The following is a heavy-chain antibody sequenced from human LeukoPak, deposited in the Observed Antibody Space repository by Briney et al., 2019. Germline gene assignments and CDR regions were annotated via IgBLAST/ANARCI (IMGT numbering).Heavy chain of an antibody. J-gene: IGHJ6*03. CDR2: IIPIFGTA. CDR1: GGTFSSYA. D-gene: IGHD2-15*01. V-gene: IGHV1-69*01. Sequence: SVKVSCKASGGTFSSYAISWVRQAPGQGLEWMGGIIPIFGTANYAQKFQGRVTITADESTSTAYMELSSLRSEDTAVYYCARHTAARRGPYYYYYMDVWGKGTTVAVSS. CDR3: ARHTAARRGPYYYYYMDV.